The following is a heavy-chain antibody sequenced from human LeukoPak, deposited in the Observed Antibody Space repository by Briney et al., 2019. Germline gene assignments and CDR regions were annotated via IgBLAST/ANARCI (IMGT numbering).Heavy chain of an antibody. Sequence: GGTLLLSCSATGIHFNSYPLSWVRLAPRKGLEWVSAISRGGDVTYYADSVEGRFTISRDNSKNMMFLQMSSLTAEDMATNDCKKEASATGYASQGGQGTLVTVSS. V-gene: IGHV3-23*01. CDR2: ISRGGDVT. CDR1: GIHFNSYP. CDR3: KKEASATGYASQ. D-gene: IGHD5-12*01. J-gene: IGHJ4*02.